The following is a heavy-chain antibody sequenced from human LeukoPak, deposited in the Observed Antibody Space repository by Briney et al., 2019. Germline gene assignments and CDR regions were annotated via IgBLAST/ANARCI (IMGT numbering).Heavy chain of an antibody. V-gene: IGHV4-61*01. Sequence: SQTLSLTCTVSGGSISSGSYYWSWIRQPPGKGLEWIGYIYYSGSTNYNPSLKSRVTISVDTSKNQFSLKLSSVTAADTAVYYCARGRGRFDAFDIWGQGTMVTVSS. CDR3: ARGRGRFDAFDI. CDR2: IYYSGST. J-gene: IGHJ3*02. CDR1: GGSISSGSYY.